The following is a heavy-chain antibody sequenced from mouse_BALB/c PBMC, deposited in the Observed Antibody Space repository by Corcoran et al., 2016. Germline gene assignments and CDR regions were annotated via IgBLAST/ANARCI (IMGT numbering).Heavy chain of an antibody. CDR2: INTYTGEP. D-gene: IGHD1-1*01. V-gene: IGHV9-3-1*01. CDR3: ARSDGRSWFAY. Sequence: QIQLVQSGPELKKPEETVKISCKASGYTFTNYGMNWVKQAPGKGLKWMGWINTYTGEPTYADDFKGRFAFSLETSASTAYLQINNLKNEDTATYFCARSDGRSWFAYWGQGTLVTVSA. CDR1: GYTFTNYG. J-gene: IGHJ3*01.